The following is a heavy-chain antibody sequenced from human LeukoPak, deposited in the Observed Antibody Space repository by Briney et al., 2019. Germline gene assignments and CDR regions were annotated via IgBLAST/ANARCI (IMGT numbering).Heavy chain of an antibody. CDR3: ARGSIAARPDGLFDY. D-gene: IGHD6-6*01. Sequence: SETLSLTCTVSGGSISSYYWSWIRQPPGKGLEWIGYIYYSGSTNYNPSLKSRVTISVDTSKNQFSLKLSSVTAADTAVYYCARGSIAARPDGLFDYWGQRTLVTVSS. V-gene: IGHV4-59*01. J-gene: IGHJ4*02. CDR1: GGSISSYY. CDR2: IYYSGST.